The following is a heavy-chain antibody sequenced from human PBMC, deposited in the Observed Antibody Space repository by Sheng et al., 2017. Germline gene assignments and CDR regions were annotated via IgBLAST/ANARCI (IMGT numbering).Heavy chain of an antibody. CDR1: GYTFTRYG. CDR3: ARNRAVASSNYGMDV. J-gene: IGHJ6*02. D-gene: IGHD6-19*01. Sequence: QVQLVQSGAEVKKPGASVKVSCKPSGYTFTRYGISWVRQAPGQGLEWMGWISPYNGNTNYAQKLQDRVTMTTDTSTSTIYMELRSLRSDDTAVYYCARNRAVASSNYGMDVWGQGTTVTVSS. V-gene: IGHV1-18*01. CDR2: ISPYNGNT.